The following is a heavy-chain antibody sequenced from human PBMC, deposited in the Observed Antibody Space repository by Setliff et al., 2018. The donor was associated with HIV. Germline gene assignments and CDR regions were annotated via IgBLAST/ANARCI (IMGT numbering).Heavy chain of an antibody. CDR1: GYTFTSYA. Sequence: ASVKVSCKASGYTFTSYAMHWVRQAPGQRLEWMGWINAGNGNTKYSQKFQGRVTITRDTSASTVFMELSTLSSEDTAVYYCAREVYDILTGYSYWYFDLWGRGTLVTVSS. CDR3: AREVYDILTGYSYWYFDL. CDR2: INAGNGNT. V-gene: IGHV1-3*01. D-gene: IGHD3-9*01. J-gene: IGHJ2*01.